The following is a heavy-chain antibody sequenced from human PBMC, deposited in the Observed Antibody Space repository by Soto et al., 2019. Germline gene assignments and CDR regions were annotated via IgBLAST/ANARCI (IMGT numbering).Heavy chain of an antibody. V-gene: IGHV3-23*01. CDR2: ISGGGGST. CDR1: GFTFSSYA. J-gene: IGHJ4*02. CDR3: AKGSSGWYERFDY. D-gene: IGHD6-19*01. Sequence: EVQLLESGGGLVQPGGSLRLSCAASGFTFSSYAMSWVRQAPGKGLEWVSAISGGGGSTYYAVSVKGRFTISRDNSKNTLYLQMNSLRAEDTAVYYCAKGSSGWYERFDYWGQGTLVTVSS.